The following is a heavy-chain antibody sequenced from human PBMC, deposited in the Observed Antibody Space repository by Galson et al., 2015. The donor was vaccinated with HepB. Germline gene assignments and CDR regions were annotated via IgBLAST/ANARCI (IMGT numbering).Heavy chain of an antibody. CDR1: GYTFTTYY. CDR3: ARDGGGYRYGFIDY. CDR2: INPSGGST. J-gene: IGHJ4*02. Sequence: SVKVSCKASGYTFTTYYIHWVRQAPGQGLEWMGIINPSGGSTSYAQKFQGRVTMTRDTSTSTVYMELSSLKSEDTAVYYCARDGGGYRYGFIDYWGQGTLVSVSS. V-gene: IGHV1-46*01. D-gene: IGHD5-18*01.